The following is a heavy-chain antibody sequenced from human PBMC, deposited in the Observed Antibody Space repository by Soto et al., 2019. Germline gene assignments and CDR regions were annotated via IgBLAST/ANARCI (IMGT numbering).Heavy chain of an antibody. V-gene: IGHV3-33*01. D-gene: IGHD3-3*01. Sequence: QVQLVESGGGVVQPGRSLRLSCAASGFTFSSYGMHWVRQAPGKGLEWVAVIWYDGSNKYYADSVKGRFTISRDNSKNTLYLQMNSLRAEDTAVYYCASGITIGWFDPWGQGTLVTVSS. CDR1: GFTFSSYG. CDR3: ASGITIGWFDP. J-gene: IGHJ5*02. CDR2: IWYDGSNK.